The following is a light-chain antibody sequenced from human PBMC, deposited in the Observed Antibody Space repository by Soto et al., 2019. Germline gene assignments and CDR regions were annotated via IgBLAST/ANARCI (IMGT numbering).Light chain of an antibody. CDR2: GAS. Sequence: ENVLTQSPGTLPLSPGERGTLSCRASQSVSSNDLAWYQQKPGQAPRLLIYGASSRATGIPDRFSGSGSGTDFTLTISRLEPEDSAVYYCQRYDSPPWTFGQGTKV. CDR3: QRYDSPPWT. CDR1: QSVSSND. J-gene: IGKJ1*01. V-gene: IGKV3-20*01.